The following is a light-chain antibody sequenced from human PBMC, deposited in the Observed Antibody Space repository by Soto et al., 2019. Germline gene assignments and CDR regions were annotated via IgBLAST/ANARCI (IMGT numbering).Light chain of an antibody. CDR1: SSDVGGYHF. CDR2: DVS. Sequence: QSALTQPRSVSGSPGQSVTISCTGTSSDVGGYHFVSWYQQHPGKAPKLMIFDVSKRPSGVPDRFSGSKSGNTASLTISGLQAGDEADYYCCSDAGKNTLVVGGRTKLTVL. V-gene: IGLV2-11*01. CDR3: CSDAGKNTLV. J-gene: IGLJ2*01.